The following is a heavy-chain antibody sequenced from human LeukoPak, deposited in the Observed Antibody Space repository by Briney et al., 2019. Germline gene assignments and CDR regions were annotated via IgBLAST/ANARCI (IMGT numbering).Heavy chain of an antibody. CDR3: ARGYDSSAYYPFNY. CDR2: ISDSGST. CDR1: GGSLSTHH. J-gene: IGHJ4*02. V-gene: IGHV4-59*11. D-gene: IGHD3-22*01. Sequence: PSETLSLTCVVSGGSLSTHHWSWIRQSPGRGLQWIGYISDSGSTNYNPSLKSRVTISVDTSKNQFSLMLSSVTAADTTVYYCARGYDSSAYYPFNYWGQGTLVTVSS.